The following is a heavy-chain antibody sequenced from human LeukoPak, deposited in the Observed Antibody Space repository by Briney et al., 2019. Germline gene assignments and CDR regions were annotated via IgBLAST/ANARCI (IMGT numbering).Heavy chain of an antibody. CDR1: GFTFSSYG. D-gene: IGHD1-26*01. J-gene: IGHJ3*02. CDR2: ISGSGGST. Sequence: GGTLRLSCAASGFTFSSYGMSWVRQAPGKGLEWVSAISGSGGSTYYADSVKGRFTISRDNSKNTLYLQMNSLRAEDTAVYFCAKAEGSYYKDAFDIWGQGTMVTVSS. CDR3: AKAEGSYYKDAFDI. V-gene: IGHV3-23*01.